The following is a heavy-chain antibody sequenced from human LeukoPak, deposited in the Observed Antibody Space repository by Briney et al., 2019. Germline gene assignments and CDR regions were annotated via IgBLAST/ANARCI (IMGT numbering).Heavy chain of an antibody. CDR2: IYTSGST. J-gene: IGHJ6*03. CDR1: GGSISSYY. V-gene: IGHV4-4*07. CDR3: ARDGYCSSTSCYTGNDYYYYMDV. D-gene: IGHD2-2*02. Sequence: NPSETLSLTCTVSGGSISSYYWSWIRQPAGKGLEWIGRIYTSGSTNYNPSLKSRVTMSVDTSKNQFSLKLSSVTAADTAVYYCARDGYCSSTSCYTGNDYYYYMDVWGKGTTVTVSS.